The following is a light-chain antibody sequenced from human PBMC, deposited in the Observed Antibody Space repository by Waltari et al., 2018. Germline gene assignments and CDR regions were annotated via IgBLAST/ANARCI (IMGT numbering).Light chain of an antibody. J-gene: IGKJ2*01. V-gene: IGKV2-30*01. CDR3: MQGTHWPYT. Sequence: DVVMTQSPLSLPVTLGQPASFSSRSSQSLVYSDGNTFLSWFQQRPGQSPRRLIYKVSNRDSGVPDRFSGSGSGTEFTLKINRVEAEDVGVFYCMQGTHWPYTFGQGTKLEIK. CDR1: QSLVYSDGNTF. CDR2: KVS.